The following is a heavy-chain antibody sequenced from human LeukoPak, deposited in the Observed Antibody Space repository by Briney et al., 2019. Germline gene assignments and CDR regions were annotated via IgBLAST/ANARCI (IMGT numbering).Heavy chain of an antibody. V-gene: IGHV1-46*01. J-gene: IGHJ5*02. CDR2: INPSGRST. CDR3: ARAGAVVDNWFDP. Sequence: ASVKVSCKASGYTFTSYYIHWVRQAPGQGLEWMGIINPSGRSTSYAQKFQGRVTMTRDMSTTTAYMELRSLRSDDTAVYYCARAGAVVDNWFDPWGQGTLVTVSS. D-gene: IGHD2-15*01. CDR1: GYTFTSYY.